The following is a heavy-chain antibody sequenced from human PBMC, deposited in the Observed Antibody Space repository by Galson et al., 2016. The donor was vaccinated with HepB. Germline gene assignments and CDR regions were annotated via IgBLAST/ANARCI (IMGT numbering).Heavy chain of an antibody. CDR2: ISSSSSTI. J-gene: IGHJ3*02. D-gene: IGHD2-15*01. V-gene: IGHV3-48*02. Sequence: SLRLSCAASGFTFSSYSMNWVRQAPGKGLEWVSFISSSSSTIHYADSVKGRFTISRDNAKNSLYLQMNSLRDEDTAVYYCARYGGYCSGGSCYRLWAFDIWGQGTMVTVSS. CDR3: ARYGGYCSGGSCYRLWAFDI. CDR1: GFTFSSYS.